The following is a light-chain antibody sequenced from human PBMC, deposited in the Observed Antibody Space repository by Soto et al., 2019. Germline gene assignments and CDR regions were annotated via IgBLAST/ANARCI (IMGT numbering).Light chain of an antibody. CDR1: QSVSSN. J-gene: IGKJ1*01. V-gene: IGKV3-15*01. CDR3: QQYNNWPLWT. Sequence: EIVMTQSPATLSLSPGERATLSCRASQSVSSNLAWYQQKPGQAPSLLIYGASTSATGISARFSGSGSGTEFTLTISSLQSEDFAVYYCQQYNNWPLWTFGQGTKVEIK. CDR2: GAS.